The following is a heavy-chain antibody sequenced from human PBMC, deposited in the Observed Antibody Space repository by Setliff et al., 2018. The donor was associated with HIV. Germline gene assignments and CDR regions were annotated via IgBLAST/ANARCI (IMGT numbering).Heavy chain of an antibody. V-gene: IGHV4-34*01. D-gene: IGHD5-12*01. CDR3: ARMYSGYDWSPAGARTRYFDY. Sequence: SETLSLTCAVYGGSFSGYYWSWIRQPPGKGLEWIGEINHSGSTYYNPSLKRRVTISVDTSKNQFSLKLSSVTAADTAVYYCARMYSGYDWSPAGARTRYFDYWGQGTLVTVSS. CDR2: INHSGST. J-gene: IGHJ4*02. CDR1: GGSFSGYY.